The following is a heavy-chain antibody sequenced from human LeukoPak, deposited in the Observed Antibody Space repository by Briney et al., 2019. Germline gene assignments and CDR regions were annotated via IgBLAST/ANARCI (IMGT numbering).Heavy chain of an antibody. Sequence: GGSLRLSCAASGFTFSNAWMSWVRQAPGKGLEWVGRIKSRTDGETTDYAAPVKGRFTISRDDSKNTLYLQMNSLRTEDTAVYYCTTHSSGLRDWGQGTLVTVSS. CDR1: GFTFSNAW. D-gene: IGHD3-22*01. CDR2: IKSRTDGETT. J-gene: IGHJ4*02. V-gene: IGHV3-15*01. CDR3: TTHSSGLRD.